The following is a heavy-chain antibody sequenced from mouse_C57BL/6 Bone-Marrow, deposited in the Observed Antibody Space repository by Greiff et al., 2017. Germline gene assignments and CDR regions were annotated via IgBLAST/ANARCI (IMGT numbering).Heavy chain of an antibody. CDR2: INPNNGGT. J-gene: IGHJ4*01. V-gene: IGHV1-18*01. CDR1: GYTFTDYN. CDR3: ARKNSSGYPYYAMDY. D-gene: IGHD3-2*02. Sequence: VQLQQSGPELVKPGASVKIPCKASGYTFTDYNMDWVKQSHGKSLEWIGDINPNNGGTIYNQKFKGKATLTVDKSSSTAYMELRSLTSEDTAVYYCARKNSSGYPYYAMDYWGQGTSVTVSS.